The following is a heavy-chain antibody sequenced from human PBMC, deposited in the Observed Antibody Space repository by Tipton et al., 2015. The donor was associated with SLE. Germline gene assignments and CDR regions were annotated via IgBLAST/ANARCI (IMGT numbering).Heavy chain of an antibody. CDR3: ARTGPDVELEWGDYFDF. CDR2: IHHGGST. V-gene: IGHV4-59*11. D-gene: IGHD3-3*01. Sequence: LRLSCTVSGGSISGHYWSWIRQPPGKGLEWIGYIHHGGSTNYNPSLQSRVTISRDPSKNQFSLKLSSATAADTAVYYCARTGPDVELEWGDYFDFWGQGTLVTVSS. J-gene: IGHJ4*02. CDR1: GGSISGHY.